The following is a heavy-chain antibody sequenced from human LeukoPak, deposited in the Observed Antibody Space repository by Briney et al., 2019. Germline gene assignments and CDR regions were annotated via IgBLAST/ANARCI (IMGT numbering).Heavy chain of an antibody. CDR2: IYYRGST. CDR1: GGSISSRSYY. Sequence: SETLSLTCTVSGGSISSRSYYWGWIRQPPGKGLEWIGSIYYRGSTYYNPSLKSRVTMSVDTSKIHFSLKLNSVTAADTAVYYCARVREAFDIWGQGTMVTVSS. J-gene: IGHJ3*02. V-gene: IGHV4-39*07. CDR3: ARVREAFDI.